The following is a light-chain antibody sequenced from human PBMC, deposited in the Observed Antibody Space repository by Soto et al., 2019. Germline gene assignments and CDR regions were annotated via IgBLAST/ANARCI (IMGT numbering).Light chain of an antibody. Sequence: EIVLTQSPGTLSLSPGERATLSCRASQSVSSSYLAWYQQKPGQAPRLLIYGASSRATGIPDRFSGSGSGTDFTLTISRLEPEDFEVYCCQQYGSSPRWTFGQGTKVEIK. CDR2: GAS. J-gene: IGKJ1*01. V-gene: IGKV3-20*01. CDR1: QSVSSSY. CDR3: QQYGSSPRWT.